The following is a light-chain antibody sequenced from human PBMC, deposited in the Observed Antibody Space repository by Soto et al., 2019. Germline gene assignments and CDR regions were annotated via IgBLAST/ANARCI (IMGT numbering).Light chain of an antibody. CDR1: QSVSSNY. Sequence: DIVLTQSPGTLSLSPGERATLSCRASQSVSSNYLAWYQQKPGQTPKVLIYRASTRATGIPDRFSGSGSGTDFTLTISRLEAEDFAVYYCQQYGSSPLTCGGGTKVEIK. V-gene: IGKV3-20*01. J-gene: IGKJ4*01. CDR2: RAS. CDR3: QQYGSSPLT.